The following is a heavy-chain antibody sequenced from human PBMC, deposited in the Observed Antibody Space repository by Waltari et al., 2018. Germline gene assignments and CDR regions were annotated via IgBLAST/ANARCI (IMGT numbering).Heavy chain of an antibody. CDR3: VRDGLIHAADY. D-gene: IGHD2-15*01. J-gene: IGHJ4*02. CDR2: IRYDGSNK. CDR1: GFTFSSYG. Sequence: QVQLVESGGGVVQPGGSLRLSCAASGFTFSSYGMHWVRQAPGKGLGWVAFIRYDGSNKYYADSVKGRFTISRDNAKNSVYMQLNSLRDDDTAVYYCVRDGLIHAADYWGQGTLVSVSS. V-gene: IGHV3-30*02.